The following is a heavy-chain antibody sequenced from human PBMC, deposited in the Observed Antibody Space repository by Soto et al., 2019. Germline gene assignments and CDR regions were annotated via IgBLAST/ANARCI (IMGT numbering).Heavy chain of an antibody. V-gene: IGHV3-23*01. J-gene: IGHJ3*02. CDR2: ISGSGGST. Sequence: GGSLRLSCAASGFTFSSYAMSWVRQAPGKGLEWVSAISGSGGSTYYADSVKGRFTISRDNSKNTLYLQMNSLRAEDTAVYCFAKAWGATAHTDAFDIWGQGTMVTVSS. CDR3: AKAWGATAHTDAFDI. D-gene: IGHD1-26*01. CDR1: GFTFSSYA.